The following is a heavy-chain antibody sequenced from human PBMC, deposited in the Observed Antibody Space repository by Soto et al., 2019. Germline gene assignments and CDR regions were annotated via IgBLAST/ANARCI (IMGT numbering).Heavy chain of an antibody. CDR2: INPADSDI. CDR3: ARHQRDDASRKIDC. CDR1: GYSFTINC. Sequence: GESLKISCQGSGYSFTINCIGWVLQMPGKGLEWMGIINPADSDIKYSPSFQGQVTISADKSIGTAYLQWSSLKASDTAMYYCARHQRDDASRKIDCWGQGTLVTVSS. D-gene: IGHD3-16*01. J-gene: IGHJ4*02. V-gene: IGHV5-51*01.